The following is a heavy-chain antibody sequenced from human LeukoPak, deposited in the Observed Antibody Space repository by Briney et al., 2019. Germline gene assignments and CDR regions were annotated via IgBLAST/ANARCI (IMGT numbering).Heavy chain of an antibody. Sequence: SETLSLTCAVYGGSFSGYYWSWIRQPPGKGLEWIAEINHSGSTNYNPSLKSRVTISVDTSKNQFSLKLSSVTAADTAVYYCARGGPGYYDSSGYYYFDYWGQGTLVTVSS. D-gene: IGHD3-22*01. CDR3: ARGGPGYYDSSGYYYFDY. V-gene: IGHV4-34*01. CDR2: INHSGST. CDR1: GGSFSGYY. J-gene: IGHJ4*02.